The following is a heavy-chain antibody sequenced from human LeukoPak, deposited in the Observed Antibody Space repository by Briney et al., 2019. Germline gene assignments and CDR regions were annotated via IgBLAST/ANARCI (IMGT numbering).Heavy chain of an antibody. V-gene: IGHV3-30*09. CDR1: GFPFSNYV. CDR3: ARIYYYGSGSYYPSYNWFDP. Sequence: GGSLRLSCAASGFPFSNYVMHWVRQAPGKGLEWVAVMSFDGTNKYYADSVKGRFAIARDNSKNTLYLQMNGLRAEDTAVYYCARIYYYGSGSYYPSYNWFDPWGQGTLVTVSS. J-gene: IGHJ5*02. CDR2: MSFDGTNK. D-gene: IGHD3-10*01.